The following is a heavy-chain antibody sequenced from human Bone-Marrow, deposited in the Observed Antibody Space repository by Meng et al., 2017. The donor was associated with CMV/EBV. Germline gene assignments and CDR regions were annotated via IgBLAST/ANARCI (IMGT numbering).Heavy chain of an antibody. CDR2: ISYDGSHK. V-gene: IGHV3-30*18. J-gene: IGHJ5*02. D-gene: IGHD2-15*01. CDR1: SYG. Sequence: SYGMHWVRQAPGKGLEWVAVISYDGSHKYYADSVKGRFTISRDNSKNTLYLQMNSLRAEDTAVYYCAKGGDCSGGSCYYGTHNWFDPWGQGTLVTVSS. CDR3: AKGGDCSGGSCYYGTHNWFDP.